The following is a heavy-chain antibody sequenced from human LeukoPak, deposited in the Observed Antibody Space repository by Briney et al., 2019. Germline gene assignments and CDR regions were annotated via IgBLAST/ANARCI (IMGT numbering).Heavy chain of an antibody. CDR2: MNPNSGNT. CDR1: GYTFTSYD. CDR3: ARWVKWRSQQPLDY. Sequence: ASVKVSCKASGYTFTSYDINWVRQATGQGLEWMGWMNPNSGNTGYAQKFQGRVTMTRNTSISTAYMELSSLRSEDTAVYYCARWVKWRSQQPLDYWGQGTLVTVSS. J-gene: IGHJ4*02. D-gene: IGHD5-12*01. V-gene: IGHV1-8*01.